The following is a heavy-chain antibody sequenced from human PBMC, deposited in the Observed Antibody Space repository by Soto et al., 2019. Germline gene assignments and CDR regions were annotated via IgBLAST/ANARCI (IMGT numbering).Heavy chain of an antibody. D-gene: IGHD2-2*01. V-gene: IGHV4-34*01. CDR2: INHSGST. Sequence: QVQLQQWGAGLLKPSETLSLTCAVYGGSFSGYYWSWIRQPPGKGLEWIGEINHSGSTNYNPSRKSRVTISVDTSKNQFSLKLSSVTAADTAVYYCARGRRAVVPAAFYWFDPWGQGTLVTVSS. CDR3: ARGRRAVVPAAFYWFDP. CDR1: GGSFSGYY. J-gene: IGHJ5*02.